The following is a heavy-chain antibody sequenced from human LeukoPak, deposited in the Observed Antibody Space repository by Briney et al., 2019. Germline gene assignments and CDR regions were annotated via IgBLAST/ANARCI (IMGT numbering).Heavy chain of an antibody. D-gene: IGHD3-22*01. CDR3: ARVQDFETRGYYLGY. J-gene: IGHJ4*01. V-gene: IGHV4-34*01. CDR1: GGSFSDYY. CDR2: INHSGST. Sequence: SESLSLTCAVYGGSFSDYYWNWIRQPPGKGLEWIGEINHSGSTNYNPSLKSRVTMSVDTFKNQFSLTLSSVTAADTAVYYCARVQDFETRGYYLGYWGHGTLVTVSS.